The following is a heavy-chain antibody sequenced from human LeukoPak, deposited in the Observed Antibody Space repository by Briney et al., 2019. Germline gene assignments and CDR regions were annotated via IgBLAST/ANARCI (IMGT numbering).Heavy chain of an antibody. CDR1: GFTVSSNY. CDR2: IYSGGST. CDR3: ARVVDGSGSYDNHDSFDI. V-gene: IGHV3-66*01. Sequence: AGGSLRLSCAASGFTVSSNYMSWVRQAPGKGLEWVSVIYSGGSTYYADSVKGRFTISRDNSKNTLYLQMNSLRAEDTAVYYCARVVDGSGSYDNHDSFDIWGQGTMVTVSS. D-gene: IGHD3-10*01. J-gene: IGHJ3*02.